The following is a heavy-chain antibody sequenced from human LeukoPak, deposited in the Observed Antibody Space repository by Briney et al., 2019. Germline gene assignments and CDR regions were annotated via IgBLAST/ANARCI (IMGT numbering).Heavy chain of an antibody. Sequence: SETLFLTCTVSGGSISSRSYYWSWIRQPAGKGLEWIGRFYTSGSTNYNPSLKSRVTISVDTSKNQFSLRLSSVTAADTAVYYCARDEWELSSDYWGQGALVTVSS. V-gene: IGHV4-61*02. CDR1: GGSISSRSYY. J-gene: IGHJ4*02. D-gene: IGHD1-26*01. CDR3: ARDEWELSSDY. CDR2: FYTSGST.